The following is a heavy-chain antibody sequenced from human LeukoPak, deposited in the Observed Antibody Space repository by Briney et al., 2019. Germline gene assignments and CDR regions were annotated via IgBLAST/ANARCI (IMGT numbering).Heavy chain of an antibody. CDR3: ARDCLVCSSPGCYRSKIDY. CDR2: IWYDGSNK. Sequence: GGSLRLSCAASGFTFSSYGMHWVRQAPGKGLEWVAVIWYDGSNKYYADSVKGRFTISRDNSKNTLYLQMNSLRAEDTAVYYCARDCLVCSSPGCYRSKIDYWGQGTLVTVSS. D-gene: IGHD2-2*01. J-gene: IGHJ4*02. V-gene: IGHV3-33*01. CDR1: GFTFSSYG.